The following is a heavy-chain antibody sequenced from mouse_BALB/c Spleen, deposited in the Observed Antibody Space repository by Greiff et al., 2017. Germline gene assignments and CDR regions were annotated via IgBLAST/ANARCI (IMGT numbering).Heavy chain of an antibody. CDR3: ARRQDYDYDYFDY. CDR1: GYAFSSSW. D-gene: IGHD2-4*01. J-gene: IGHJ2*01. CDR2: IYPGDGDT. V-gene: IGHV1-80*01. Sequence: VKLQESGAELVKPGASVKLSCKASGYAFSSSWMNWVKQRPGQGLEWIGRIYPGDGDTNYNGKFKGKATLTADKSSSTAYMQLSSLTSVDSAVYFCARRQDYDYDYFDYWGQGTTLTVSS.